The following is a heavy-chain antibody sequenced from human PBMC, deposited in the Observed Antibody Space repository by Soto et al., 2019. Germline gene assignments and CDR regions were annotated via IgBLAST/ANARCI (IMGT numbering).Heavy chain of an antibody. D-gene: IGHD2-21*02. CDR2: ISWDGGST. CDR1: GFTFDDYT. Sequence: GGSLRLSCAASGFTFDDYTMHWVRQAPGKGLEWVSLISWDGGSTYYADSVKGRFTISRDNSKNSLYLQMNSLRTEDTALYYCAKDGYGGNSGWHFDLWGRGTLVTVSS. CDR3: AKDGYGGNSGWHFDL. J-gene: IGHJ2*01. V-gene: IGHV3-43*01.